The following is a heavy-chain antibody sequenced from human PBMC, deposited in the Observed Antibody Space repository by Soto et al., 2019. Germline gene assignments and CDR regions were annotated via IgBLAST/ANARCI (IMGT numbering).Heavy chain of an antibody. Sequence: GGSLRLSCAVSGFTFSSYAMSWVRQAPGKGLEWVSTINGGGTRTYYADSVTGRFTISRDNSKSTLYLQMNSLRAEDTAIYYCEKGDSYYDFILNIDYWGQGALVTVSS. V-gene: IGHV3-23*01. D-gene: IGHD3-3*01. J-gene: IGHJ4*02. CDR1: GFTFSSYA. CDR2: INGGGTRT. CDR3: EKGDSYYDFILNIDY.